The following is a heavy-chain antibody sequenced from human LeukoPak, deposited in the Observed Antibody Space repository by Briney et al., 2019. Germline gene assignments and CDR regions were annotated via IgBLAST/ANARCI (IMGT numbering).Heavy chain of an antibody. CDR3: ARVDCSGGSCYPGAVY. J-gene: IGHJ4*02. D-gene: IGHD2-15*01. Sequence: ASVKVSCKASGYTFTSYDINWVRQAPGQGLEWMGWISAYNGNTNYAQKLQGRVTMTTDTSTSTAYMELRSLRSDDTAVYYCARVDCSGGSCYPGAVYWGQGTLVTVSS. V-gene: IGHV1-18*01. CDR1: GYTFTSYD. CDR2: ISAYNGNT.